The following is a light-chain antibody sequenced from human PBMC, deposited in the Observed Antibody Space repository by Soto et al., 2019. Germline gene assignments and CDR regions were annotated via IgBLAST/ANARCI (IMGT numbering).Light chain of an antibody. CDR3: QSYGSSLSNV. Sequence: QSVLTQPPSVSGAPGQRVTISCTGSSSNIGAGYDVHWYQQLPGTAPKLLIYGNSNRPSGVPDRFSGSKSGTSASLAITGLQAADEADYDCQSYGSSLSNVFGTGTKLTVL. CDR2: GNS. CDR1: SSNIGAGYD. J-gene: IGLJ1*01. V-gene: IGLV1-40*01.